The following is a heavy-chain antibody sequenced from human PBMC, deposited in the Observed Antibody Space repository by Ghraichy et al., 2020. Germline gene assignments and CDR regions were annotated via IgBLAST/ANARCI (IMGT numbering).Heavy chain of an antibody. CDR3: ARGVPQFWSGRNWFDP. CDR1: GGSFSGYY. Sequence: SETLSLTCAVYGGSFSGYYWSWIRQPPGKGLEWIGEINHSGSTNYNPSLKSRVTISVDTSKNQFSLKLSSVTAADTAVYYCARGVPQFWSGRNWFDPWGQGTLVTVSS. J-gene: IGHJ5*02. D-gene: IGHD3-3*01. CDR2: INHSGST. V-gene: IGHV4-34*01.